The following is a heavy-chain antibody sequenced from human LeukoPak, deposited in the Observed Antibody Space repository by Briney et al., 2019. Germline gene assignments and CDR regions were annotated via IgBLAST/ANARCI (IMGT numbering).Heavy chain of an antibody. J-gene: IGHJ4*02. V-gene: IGHV1-18*01. CDR1: GYTFTSYG. Sequence: ASVKVSCKASGYTFTSYGISWVRQAPGQGLEWMGWISAYNGNTNYAQKLQGRVTMTTDTSTSTAYMELRSLRSDDTAVYYCARDEEYSGSYSLHFDYWGQGTLVTVSS. D-gene: IGHD1-26*01. CDR3: ARDEEYSGSYSLHFDY. CDR2: ISAYNGNT.